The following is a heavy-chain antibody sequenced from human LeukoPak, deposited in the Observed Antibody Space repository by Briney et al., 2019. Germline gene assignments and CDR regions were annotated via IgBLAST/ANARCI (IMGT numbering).Heavy chain of an antibody. J-gene: IGHJ4*02. CDR2: ISGSGGST. V-gene: IGHV3-23*01. CDR3: AKDLIHGGNSGGVDY. Sequence: GGSLRLSCAASGFTLSSYAMSCVRNAPGKGREWVSAISGSGGSTYYADSVKGRFTISRDNSKNTLYLQMNSLRAEDTAVYYCAKDLIHGGNSGGVDYWGQGTLVTVSS. D-gene: IGHD4-23*01. CDR1: GFTLSSYA.